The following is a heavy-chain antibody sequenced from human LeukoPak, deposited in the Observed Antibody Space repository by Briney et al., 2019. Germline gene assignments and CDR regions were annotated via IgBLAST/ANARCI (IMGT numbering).Heavy chain of an antibody. Sequence: SETLSLTCTVSGHSINPYPWSWVRQPAGKGLEWIGHIYASGYTDYDPSLRSRVTMSVDTSKNQFSLKLTSVTAADTSVFFCARNHIVSGTYFDSWGPGTLVTVSS. CDR2: IYASGYT. D-gene: IGHD5/OR15-5a*01. CDR3: ARNHIVSGTYFDS. J-gene: IGHJ4*01. V-gene: IGHV4-4*07. CDR1: GHSINPYP.